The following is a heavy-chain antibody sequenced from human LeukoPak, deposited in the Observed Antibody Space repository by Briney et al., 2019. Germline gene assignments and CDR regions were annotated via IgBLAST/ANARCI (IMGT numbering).Heavy chain of an antibody. V-gene: IGHV3-48*04. CDR2: ISSSSSNI. D-gene: IGHD6-13*01. J-gene: IGHJ4*02. Sequence: GGSLRLSCAASGFTFSSYSMNWVRQAPGKGLELVSYISSSSSNIYYADSVKGRFTISRDNAKNSLYLQMNSLRAEDTAVYYCARKGQVSSSWYGGWNYWGQGTLVTVSS. CDR3: ARKGQVSSSWYGGWNY. CDR1: GFTFSSYS.